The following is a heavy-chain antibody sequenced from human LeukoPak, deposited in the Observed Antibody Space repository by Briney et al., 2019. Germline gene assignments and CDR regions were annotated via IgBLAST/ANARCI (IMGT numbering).Heavy chain of an antibody. J-gene: IGHJ4*02. D-gene: IGHD3-10*01. CDR3: AKVTYGSGTYGAFDY. V-gene: IGHV3-23*01. CDR2: IRGSGTST. CDR1: GFTFSSYN. Sequence: GGSLRLSCAASGFTFSSYNMNWVRQAPGKGLEWVSCIRGSGTSTYYADSVKGRFTISRDNSKNTLYLQMNSLRAEDTAVYYCAKVTYGSGTYGAFDYWGQGTLVTVSS.